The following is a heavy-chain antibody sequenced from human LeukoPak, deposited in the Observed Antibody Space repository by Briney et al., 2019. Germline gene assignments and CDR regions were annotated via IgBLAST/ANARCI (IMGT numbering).Heavy chain of an antibody. Sequence: PGGSLRLSCAASGFTFSSYAMSWVRQAPGKGLEWVSAISGSGGSTYYADSVKGRFTISRDNAKNSLYLQMNSLRAEDTAVYYCARAADYGDNYYYYYMDVWGKGTTVTVSS. CDR1: GFTFSSYA. CDR2: ISGSGGST. CDR3: ARAADYGDNYYYYYMDV. V-gene: IGHV3-23*01. J-gene: IGHJ6*03. D-gene: IGHD4-17*01.